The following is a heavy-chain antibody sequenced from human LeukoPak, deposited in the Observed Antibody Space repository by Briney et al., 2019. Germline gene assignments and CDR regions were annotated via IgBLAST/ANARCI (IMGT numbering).Heavy chain of an antibody. D-gene: IGHD6-13*01. J-gene: IGHJ4*02. Sequence: SETLSPTCTVSGGSISSYYWSWIRQPPGKGLEWIGYIYYTGSTNYNPSLKSRVTISVDTSKNQFSLKLGSVTAADTAVYYCARLLMQQPYYFHYWGQGTLVTVSS. V-gene: IGHV4-59*08. CDR1: GGSISSYY. CDR3: ARLLMQQPYYFHY. CDR2: IYYTGST.